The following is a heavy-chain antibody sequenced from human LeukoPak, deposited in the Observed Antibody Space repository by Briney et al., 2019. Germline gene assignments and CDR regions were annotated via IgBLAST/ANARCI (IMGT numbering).Heavy chain of an antibody. Sequence: GGSLRLSCAASGFTFSTHAMHWVRQAPGKGLEWVAFIRHDGSNEYYVDSVKGRFTIFRDNSKNTLYLQMSGLRAEDTALYYCAKDPTQYYSGSGSSSWFDLWGQGTLVTVSS. CDR2: IRHDGSNE. CDR3: AKDPTQYYSGSGSSSWFDL. J-gene: IGHJ5*02. D-gene: IGHD3-10*01. CDR1: GFTFSTHA. V-gene: IGHV3-30*02.